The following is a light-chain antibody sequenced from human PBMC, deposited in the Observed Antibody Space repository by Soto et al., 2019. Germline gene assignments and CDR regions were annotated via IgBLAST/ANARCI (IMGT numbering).Light chain of an antibody. J-gene: IGKJ1*01. CDR1: QSVSSN. Sequence: EIVMTQSPATLSVSPGERATLSCRASQSVSSNLAGYQQKPGQAPRLIIYGASTRPTGIPARFSGSGSGTEFTLTISSLQSEDFAVYYGQQYNNWPRTFGQGTKVEIK. CDR3: QQYNNWPRT. CDR2: GAS. V-gene: IGKV3-15*01.